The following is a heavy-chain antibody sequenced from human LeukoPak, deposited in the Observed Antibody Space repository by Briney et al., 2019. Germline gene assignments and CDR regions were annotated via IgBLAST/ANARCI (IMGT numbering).Heavy chain of an antibody. CDR3: AKALAGRYDDYKADY. V-gene: IGHV3-30*02. D-gene: IGHD4-17*01. CDR1: GFTFSSYG. CDR2: IRYDGSNK. Sequence: GGSLRLSCAASGFTFSSYGMHWVRQAPGKGLEWVAFIRYDGSNKYYADSVKGRFTISRDNSKNTLYLQMNNLRAEDTAVYYCAKALAGRYDDYKADYWGQGTLVIVSS. J-gene: IGHJ4*02.